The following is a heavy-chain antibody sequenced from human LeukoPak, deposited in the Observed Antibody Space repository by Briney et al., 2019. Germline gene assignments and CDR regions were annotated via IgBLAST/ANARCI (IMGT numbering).Heavy chain of an antibody. CDR1: GGSISSYY. Sequence: SETLSLTCTVSGGSISSYYWSWIRQPPGKGLEWIGYIYYSGSTNYNPSLKSRVTISVDTSKNQFSLKLSSVTAADTAVYYCARVQSVYYDSSGYFDYWGQGTLVTVSS. V-gene: IGHV4-59*01. CDR2: IYYSGST. CDR3: ARVQSVYYDSSGYFDY. D-gene: IGHD3-22*01. J-gene: IGHJ4*02.